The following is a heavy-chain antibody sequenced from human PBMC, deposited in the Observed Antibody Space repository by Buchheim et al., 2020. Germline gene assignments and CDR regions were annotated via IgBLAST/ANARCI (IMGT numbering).Heavy chain of an antibody. CDR3: TTEPRY. J-gene: IGHJ4*02. V-gene: IGHV3-15*01. Sequence: EVQLVESGGGLAGPGGSLTLSCATSGFTFHDHWMSWIRQAPGKGLEWIARVKSTSAGGTIDYVTSVKGRFVISRDDSKNMLYLQMNSLKNEDTAVYYCTTEPRYWGQGTL. CDR2: VKSTSAGGTI. CDR1: GFTFHDHW. D-gene: IGHD3-9*01.